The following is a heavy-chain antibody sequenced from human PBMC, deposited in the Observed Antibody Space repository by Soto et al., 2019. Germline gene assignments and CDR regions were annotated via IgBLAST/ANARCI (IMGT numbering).Heavy chain of an antibody. CDR1: GFTFSRDG. Sequence: VGSLRLSCAASGFTFSRDGMSWVRQAPGKGLEWVSLVTDNGRSTYYADSVKGRFTISRDNTKNTLFLQMNSLRAEDTAVYYCAKDRLSDYYPDFDYWGQGNLVTVS. CDR3: AKDRLSDYYPDFDY. V-gene: IGHV3-23*01. J-gene: IGHJ4*02. CDR2: VTDNGRST. D-gene: IGHD3-22*01.